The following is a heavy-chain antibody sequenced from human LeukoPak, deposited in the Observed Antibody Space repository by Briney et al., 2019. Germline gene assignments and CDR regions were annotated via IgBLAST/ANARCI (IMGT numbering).Heavy chain of an antibody. CDR2: IYTSGST. Sequence: PSETLSLTCTVSGGSISSGSYYWSWIRQPAGKGLEWIGRIYTSGSTNYNPSLESRVTMSVDTSKNQFSLKLSSVTAADTAVYYCAREGPNWNWLVNYWGQGTLVTVSS. CDR1: GGSISSGSYY. CDR3: AREGPNWNWLVNY. V-gene: IGHV4-61*02. J-gene: IGHJ4*02. D-gene: IGHD1-1*01.